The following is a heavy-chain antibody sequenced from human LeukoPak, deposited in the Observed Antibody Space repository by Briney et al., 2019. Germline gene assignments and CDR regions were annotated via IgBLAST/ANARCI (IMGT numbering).Heavy chain of an antibody. Sequence: GGSLRLSCAASGFTFNNYAMSWVRQAPGKGLEWVSAILGSGRSSYYADSVKGRFTISRDNSKNSLFLQMNSLRVEDTALYYCSKWGDYDVLTGYYDSDFWGQGTLVTVSA. J-gene: IGHJ4*02. CDR3: SKWGDYDVLTGYYDSDF. D-gene: IGHD3-9*01. CDR2: ILGSGRSS. V-gene: IGHV3-23*01. CDR1: GFTFNNYA.